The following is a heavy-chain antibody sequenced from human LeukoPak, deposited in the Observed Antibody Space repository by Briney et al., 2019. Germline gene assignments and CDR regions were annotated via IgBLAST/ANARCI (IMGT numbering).Heavy chain of an antibody. V-gene: IGHV3-23*01. J-gene: IGHJ4*02. CDR1: GFTFSSYA. CDR2: ISGSGAST. D-gene: IGHD6-13*01. CDR3: AKARGSGIAAATNY. Sequence: GASLRLSCAASGFTFSSYAMSWVRQAPGKGLEWVSVISGSGASTYYADSVKGRFTISRDNSNNTMYLQMNSLRAEDTAVYYCAKARGSGIAAATNYWGQGALVTVSS.